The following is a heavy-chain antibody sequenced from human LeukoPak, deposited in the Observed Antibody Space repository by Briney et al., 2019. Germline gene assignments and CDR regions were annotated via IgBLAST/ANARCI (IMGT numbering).Heavy chain of an antibody. J-gene: IGHJ4*02. V-gene: IGHV3-53*01. CDR3: ARDLGARSGSYFDY. D-gene: IGHD1-26*01. CDR2: IYSGGST. Sequence: GGSLRLSCAASGFTFSSYSMNWVRQAPGEGLEWVSVIYSGGSTYYADSVKGRFTISRDNSKNTLYLQMNSLRAEDTAVYYCARDLGARSGSYFDYWGQGTLVTVSS. CDR1: GFTFSSYS.